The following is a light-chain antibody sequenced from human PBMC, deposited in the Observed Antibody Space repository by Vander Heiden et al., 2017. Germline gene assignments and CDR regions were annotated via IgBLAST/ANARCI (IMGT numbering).Light chain of an antibody. CDR1: RSYIGNNY. J-gene: IGLJ1*01. CDR3: ASWDDRLRGYV. CDR2: RNS. V-gene: IGLV1-47*01. Sequence: HSVLSQPPSTSGTPGQRVTISCSGSRSYIGNNYAYWYQQLPGTAPKLLFYRNSQRTSGVPDRFSDSKSGTSASLAISGLRSEDEGEYYCASWDDRLRGYVFGTGTKVTVL.